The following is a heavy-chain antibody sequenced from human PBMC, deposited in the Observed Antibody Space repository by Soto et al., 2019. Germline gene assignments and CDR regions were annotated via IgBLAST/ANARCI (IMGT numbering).Heavy chain of an antibody. CDR3: ARYCSGGSCPGGDYYYYYGMDV. J-gene: IGHJ6*02. CDR1: GGYISSGGYY. D-gene: IGHD2-15*01. CDR2: IYYSGST. Sequence: SETLSLTCTVSGGYISSGGYYWSWIRQHPGKGLEWIGYIYYSGSTYYNPSLKSRVTISVDTSKNQFSLKLSSVTAADTAVYYCARYCSGGSCPGGDYYYYYGMDVWGQGTTVTVSS. V-gene: IGHV4-31*03.